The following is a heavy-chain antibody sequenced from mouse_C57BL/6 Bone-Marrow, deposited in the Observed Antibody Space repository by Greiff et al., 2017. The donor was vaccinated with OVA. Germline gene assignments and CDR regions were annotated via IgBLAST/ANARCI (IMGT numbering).Heavy chain of an antibody. J-gene: IGHJ3*01. Sequence: VQLQQSVAELVRPGASVKLSCTASGFNIKNTYMHWVKQRPEQGLEWIGRIDPANGNTKYAPKFQGKATITADTSSNTAYLQLSSLTSEDTAIYYGARVVYYSNYLSWFAYWGQGTLVTVSA. CDR2: IDPANGNT. V-gene: IGHV14-3*01. CDR1: GFNIKNTY. D-gene: IGHD2-5*01. CDR3: ARVVYYSNYLSWFAY.